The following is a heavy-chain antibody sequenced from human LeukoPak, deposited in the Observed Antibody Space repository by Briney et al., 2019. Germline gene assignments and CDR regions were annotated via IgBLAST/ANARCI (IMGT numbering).Heavy chain of an antibody. CDR1: GGSISGYY. CDR2: LFSDGGA. J-gene: IGHJ5*02. Sequence: SETLSLTCTVSGGSISGYYWSWIRQPAGEGLAWIGRLFSDGGATYNPSLKSRVTMSIDTSKNQFSLKLNSVTAADTAVYYCTKEPAPWGQGTLVTVSS. V-gene: IGHV4-4*07. CDR3: TKEPAP.